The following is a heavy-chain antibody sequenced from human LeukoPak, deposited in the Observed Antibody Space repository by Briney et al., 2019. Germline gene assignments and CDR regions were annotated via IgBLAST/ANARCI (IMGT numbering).Heavy chain of an antibody. CDR1: RYTFASYY. CDR2: INPSGGST. V-gene: IGHV1-46*01. D-gene: IGHD6-6*01. Sequence: ASVKVSCKASRYTFASYYMHWVRQAPGQGLEWMGIINPSGGSTSYAQKFQGRVTMTRDTSTSTVYMELSSLRSEDTAVYYCARDLGIAARPGGVDYWGQGTLVTVSS. J-gene: IGHJ4*02. CDR3: ARDLGIAARPGGVDY.